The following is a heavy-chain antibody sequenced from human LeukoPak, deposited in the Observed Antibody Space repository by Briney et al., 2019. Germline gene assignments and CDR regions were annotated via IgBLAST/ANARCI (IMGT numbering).Heavy chain of an antibody. V-gene: IGHV3-11*01. CDR1: GFTFSAYY. J-gene: IGHJ4*02. CDR2: IIRSGSTI. Sequence: GGSLRLSCAPSGFTFSAYYTSWSRPAPGGGRGWGSYIIRSGSTINYADSGRGRSTTSRDNAKNPLYLQMNSLRAEGTVVYYCARGPVRGYSYSYWGQGTLVTVSS. D-gene: IGHD5-18*01. CDR3: ARGPVRGYSYSY.